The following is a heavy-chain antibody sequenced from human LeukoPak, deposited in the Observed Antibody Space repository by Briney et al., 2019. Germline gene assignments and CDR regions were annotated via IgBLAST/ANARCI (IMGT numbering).Heavy chain of an antibody. D-gene: IGHD3-3*01. CDR2: INPNSGGG. CDR1: GYTSTALY. Sequence: ASVKVSCKASGYTSTALYIHWVRQAPGQGLEWMGWINPNSGGGSYAQKFQGRVTMTRDTSIRTAYMELSGLTSDDTAVYYCVKMFYDFWSAFDIWGQGTMVTVSS. J-gene: IGHJ3*02. V-gene: IGHV1-2*02. CDR3: VKMFYDFWSAFDI.